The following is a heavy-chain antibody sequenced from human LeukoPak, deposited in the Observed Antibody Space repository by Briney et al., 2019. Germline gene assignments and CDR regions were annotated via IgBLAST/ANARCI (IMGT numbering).Heavy chain of an antibody. CDR3: ARDRRPLSNYDYYYYGMDV. CDR1: GYTLTELS. J-gene: IGHJ6*02. V-gene: IGHV1-69*13. D-gene: IGHD4-11*01. CDR2: IIPIFGTA. Sequence: SVKVSCKVSGYTLTELSMHWVRQAPGQGLEWMGGIIPIFGTANYAQKFQGRVTITADESTSTAYMELSSLRSEDTAVYYCARDRRPLSNYDYYYYGMDVWGQGTTVTVSS.